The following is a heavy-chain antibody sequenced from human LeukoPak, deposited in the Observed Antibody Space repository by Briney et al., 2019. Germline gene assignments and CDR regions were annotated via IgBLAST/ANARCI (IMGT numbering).Heavy chain of an antibody. CDR2: IWYDGSNK. Sequence: PGGSLRLSCAASGFTFSSYAMHWVRQAPGKGLEWVAVIWYDGSNKYYADSVKGRFTISRDNAKNSLYLQMNSLRAEDTAVYYCARDLSQYQLLGAFDIWGQGTMVTVSS. CDR3: ARDLSQYQLLGAFDI. V-gene: IGHV3-33*08. CDR1: GFTFSSYA. D-gene: IGHD2-2*01. J-gene: IGHJ3*02.